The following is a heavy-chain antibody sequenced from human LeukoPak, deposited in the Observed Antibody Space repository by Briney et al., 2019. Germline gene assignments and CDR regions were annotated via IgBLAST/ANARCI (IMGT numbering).Heavy chain of an antibody. D-gene: IGHD6-19*01. V-gene: IGHV4-39*01. Sequence: SETLSLTCTVSGGSISSSSYYWGWIRQPPGKGLEWIGSIYYSGSTYYNPSLKSRVTISVDTSKNQFSLKLSSVTAADTAVYYCARHGMPGQWLLRGYFDYWGQGTLVTVSS. J-gene: IGHJ4*02. CDR3: ARHGMPGQWLLRGYFDY. CDR1: GGSISSSSYY. CDR2: IYYSGST.